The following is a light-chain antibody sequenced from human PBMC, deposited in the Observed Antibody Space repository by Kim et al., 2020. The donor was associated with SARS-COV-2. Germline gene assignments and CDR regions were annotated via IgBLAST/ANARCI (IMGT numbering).Light chain of an antibody. CDR1: QRVSDS. CDR3: QQYNNWPET. Sequence: PGERSARACGAGQRVSDSLGGYQGKPGQAPGLRMEGASTGATGIPARFSGSGSRTEFTLTISSLQSEDVAVYYCQQYNNWPETFGQGTKVEIK. CDR2: GAS. V-gene: IGKV3-15*01. J-gene: IGKJ1*01.